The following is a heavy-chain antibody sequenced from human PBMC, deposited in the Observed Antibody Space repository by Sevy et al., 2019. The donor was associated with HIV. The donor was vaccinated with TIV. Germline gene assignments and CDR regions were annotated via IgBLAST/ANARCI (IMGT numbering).Heavy chain of an antibody. Sequence: SETLSLTCAVYGGSFSDYSCTWIRQPPGKGLEWIGEINHSGNTNYNPSLKGRVTISVDTSQNQFSMKLSSVTAADTAVYYCARSGGYYDQGMDVWGQGTTVTVSS. CDR3: ARSGGYYDQGMDV. CDR1: GGSFSDYS. CDR2: INHSGNT. V-gene: IGHV4-34*01. D-gene: IGHD3-16*01. J-gene: IGHJ6*02.